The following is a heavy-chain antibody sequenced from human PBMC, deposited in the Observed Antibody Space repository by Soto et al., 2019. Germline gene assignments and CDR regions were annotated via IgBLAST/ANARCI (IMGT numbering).Heavy chain of an antibody. J-gene: IGHJ5*02. Sequence: GGSLRLSCAASGFTFSSYAMSWVRQAPGKGLEWVSAISGSGGSTYYADSVKGRFTISRDNSKNTLYLQMNSLRAEDTAVYYCAKSRVAGTLNWIDPRGQGTLVTVSS. V-gene: IGHV3-23*01. CDR2: ISGSGGST. CDR3: AKSRVAGTLNWIDP. CDR1: GFTFSSYA. D-gene: IGHD1-1*01.